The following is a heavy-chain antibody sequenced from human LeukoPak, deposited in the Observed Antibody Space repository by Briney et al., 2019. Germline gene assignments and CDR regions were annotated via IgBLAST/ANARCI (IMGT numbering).Heavy chain of an antibody. CDR3: ARDRDVYYYGSGSYYKPPSYYYYYFMDV. D-gene: IGHD3-10*01. CDR1: GYTLTSYG. CDR2: ISAYNGKT. Sequence: ASVKVSCKASGYTLTSYGISWVRQAPGQGLEWMGWISAYNGKTNYAQTLQGRDTMTTDTSTSTAYRELRSLRSDDTAVYYCARDRDVYYYGSGSYYKPPSYYYYYFMDVWGKGTAVSVSS. V-gene: IGHV1-18*01. J-gene: IGHJ6*03.